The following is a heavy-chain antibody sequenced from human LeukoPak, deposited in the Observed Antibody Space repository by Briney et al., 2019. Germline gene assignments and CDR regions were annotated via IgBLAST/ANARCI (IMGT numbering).Heavy chain of an antibody. V-gene: IGHV4-30-2*01. CDR1: GGSISSGGYS. Sequence: SETLSLTCAVSGGSISSGGYSWSWIRRPPGKGLEWIGYIYHSGSTYYNPSLKSRVTISVDRSKDQFSLKLSSVTAADTAVYYCARGPRYCSSTSCQNKYYYYGMDVWGQGTTVTVSS. CDR2: IYHSGST. CDR3: ARGPRYCSSTSCQNKYYYYGMDV. D-gene: IGHD2-2*01. J-gene: IGHJ6*02.